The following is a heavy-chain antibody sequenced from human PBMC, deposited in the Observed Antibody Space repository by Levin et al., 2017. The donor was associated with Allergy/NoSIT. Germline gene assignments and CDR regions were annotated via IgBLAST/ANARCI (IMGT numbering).Heavy chain of an antibody. J-gene: IGHJ2*01. CDR2: ITHSGGT. V-gene: IGHV4-34*01. Sequence: PSETLSLTCAVYGGSFSGSSWSWIRQPPGKGLEWIGEITHSGGTDYSPSLKSRVTISLDTSTTQFSLQLTSVTAAETAVYYCARGPDAPQYFENSPSWYFDLWGRGTLVTVSS. D-gene: IGHD2/OR15-2a*01. CDR3: ARGPDAPQYFENSPSWYFDL. CDR1: GGSFSGSS.